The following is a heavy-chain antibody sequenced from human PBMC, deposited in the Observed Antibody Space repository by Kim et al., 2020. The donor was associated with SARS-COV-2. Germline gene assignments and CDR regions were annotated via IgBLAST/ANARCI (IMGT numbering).Heavy chain of an antibody. V-gene: IGHV3-23*01. Sequence: GGSLRLSCAASGFTFSSYAMSWVRQAPGKGLEWVSAISGSGGSTYYADSVKGRFTISRDNSKNTLYLQMNSLSAEDPAVYYCAKDQPLAVAGGYWGQGTLVTVSS. CDR2: ISGSGGST. D-gene: IGHD6-19*01. J-gene: IGHJ4*02. CDR3: AKDQPLAVAGGY. CDR1: GFTFSSYA.